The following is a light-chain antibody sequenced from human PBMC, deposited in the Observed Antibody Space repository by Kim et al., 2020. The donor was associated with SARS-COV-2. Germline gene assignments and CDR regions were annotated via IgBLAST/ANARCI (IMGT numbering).Light chain of an antibody. CDR2: STS. V-gene: IGKV1-39*01. CDR3: QQSYNTPYT. CDR1: QSIGNSY. Sequence: ASVGDRVTITCQASQSIGNSYLNWYVQKPGKAPNLLIYSTSSLESGVPSRFSGSGSGTDFTLTITSLQVEDFATYYCQQSYNTPYTFGQGTKLEI. J-gene: IGKJ2*01.